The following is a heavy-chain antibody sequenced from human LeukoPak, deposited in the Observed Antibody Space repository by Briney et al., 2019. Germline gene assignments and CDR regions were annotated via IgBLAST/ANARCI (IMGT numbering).Heavy chain of an antibody. CDR1: GYTFTGYY. CDR3: ARDRSPLQLDCSRSSCYAVGGAFDT. CDR2: INPNSGGT. Sequence: ASVKVSCKASGYTFTGYYMHWVRQAPGQGLEWMGWINPNSGGTNYAQNFQGRVTITADESTSTAYVELSSLRSEDTAVYYCARDRSPLQLDCSRSSCYAVGGAFDTWGQGTMVTVSS. J-gene: IGHJ3*02. V-gene: IGHV1-2*02. D-gene: IGHD2-2*01.